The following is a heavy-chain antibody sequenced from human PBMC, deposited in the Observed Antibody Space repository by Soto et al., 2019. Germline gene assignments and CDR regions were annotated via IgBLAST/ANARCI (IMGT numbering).Heavy chain of an antibody. J-gene: IGHJ4*02. CDR3: GRALGYASGAAY. Sequence: EVQLEESGGGLVQPGGSLRLSCAASGFTLSMYWMHWVRQVPGKGLLWVSRVSGDGSDKNYADSVKGRFTISRDNGKNTLYLEMNSLGAEDSAVYYCGRALGYASGAAYWGRGSLVTVSS. V-gene: IGHV3-74*01. CDR2: VSGDGSDK. CDR1: GFTLSMYW. D-gene: IGHD6-19*01.